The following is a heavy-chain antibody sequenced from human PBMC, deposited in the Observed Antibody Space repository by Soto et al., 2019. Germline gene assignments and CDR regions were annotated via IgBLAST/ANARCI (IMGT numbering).Heavy chain of an antibody. D-gene: IGHD2-15*01. CDR2: VSIGGST. CDR3: AKRRGAGGHFDY. J-gene: IGHJ4*02. V-gene: IGHV3-23*01. CDR1: GFTFSSYA. Sequence: GGSLRLSCAAYGFTFSSYAMGWVRQGPGKGLEWVAVVSIGGSTHYADSVRGRFTISRDNSKNTLSLQMNSLTAEDTAVYFCAKRRGAGGHFDYWGQGALVTVS.